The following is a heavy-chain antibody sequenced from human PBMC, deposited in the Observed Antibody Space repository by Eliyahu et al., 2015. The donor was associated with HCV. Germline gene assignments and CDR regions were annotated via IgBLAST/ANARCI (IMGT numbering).Heavy chain of an antibody. J-gene: IGHJ4*02. CDR2: IYHSGST. CDR3: ARVDRRGFGELVFDY. V-gene: IGHV4-30-2*01. Sequence: QLQLQESGSGLVKPSQTLSLTCAVSGGSISSGGYSWXWIRQPPGKGLEWIGYIYHSGSTYYNPSLKSRVTISVDRSKNQFSLKLSSVTAADTAVYYCARVDRRGFGELVFDYWGQGTLVTVSS. CDR1: GGSISSGGYS. D-gene: IGHD3-10*01.